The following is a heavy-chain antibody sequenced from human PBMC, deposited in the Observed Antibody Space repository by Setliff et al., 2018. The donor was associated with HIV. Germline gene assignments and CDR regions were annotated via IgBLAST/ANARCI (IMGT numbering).Heavy chain of an antibody. CDR3: AGGKSGSYDAYDM. CDR2: MFHSGNT. J-gene: IGHJ3*02. V-gene: IGHV4-38-2*01. D-gene: IGHD5-12*01. CDR1: GYSINNGYY. Sequence: SETLSLTCAVSGYSINNGYYWGWLRQSPGKGLEWIGSMFHSGNTYYNPSLESRVSMSVDTSTNQVSLQLSSVTAADTAVYYCAGGKSGSYDAYDMWGQGTMVTVSS.